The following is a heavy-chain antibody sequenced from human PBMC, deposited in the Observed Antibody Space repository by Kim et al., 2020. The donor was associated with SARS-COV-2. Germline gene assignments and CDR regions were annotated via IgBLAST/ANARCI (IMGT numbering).Heavy chain of an antibody. J-gene: IGHJ6*02. CDR3: AKDGKPLRGVQIDFYYGMDV. CDR1: GFNFNKYD. D-gene: IGHD1-1*01. Sequence: GGSLRLSCVASGFNFNKYDMHWVRQAPGKGLDWVAAISSDGVNTHYSDFVKGRFTISRDNSKNTLYLQMNSLRGDDTAVYYCAKDGKPLRGVQIDFYYGMDVWGQGTMVIVSS. CDR2: ISSDGVNT. V-gene: IGHV3-30*18.